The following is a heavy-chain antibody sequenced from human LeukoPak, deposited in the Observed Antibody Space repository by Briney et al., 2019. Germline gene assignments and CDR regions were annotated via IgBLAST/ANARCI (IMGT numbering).Heavy chain of an antibody. J-gene: IGHJ6*03. V-gene: IGHV3-33*06. Sequence: GGSLRLSCAASGFTFSSYGMHWVRQAPGKGLEWVAVIWYDGSNEYYADSVKGPFTISRDNSKNTLYLQMNSLRAEDTAVYYCAKASGGNYYYYMDVWGKGTTVTVSS. CDR1: GFTFSSYG. CDR2: IWYDGSNE. D-gene: IGHD3-16*01. CDR3: AKASGGNYYYYMDV.